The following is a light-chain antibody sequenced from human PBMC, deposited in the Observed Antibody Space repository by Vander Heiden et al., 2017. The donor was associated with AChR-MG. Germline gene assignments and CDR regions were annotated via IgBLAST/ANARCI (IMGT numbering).Light chain of an antibody. Sequence: EIVLTQSPGTLSLSPGERATLSCRASQSVSSNSLAWYQQKPGQATRLLIYGASSRAAGIPGRFSGSGSGTDFTLTISRLEPEDFAVYYCQQSGTSPFTFGPGTKVDIK. V-gene: IGKV3-20*01. CDR3: QQSGTSPFT. CDR2: GAS. CDR1: QSVSSNS. J-gene: IGKJ3*01.